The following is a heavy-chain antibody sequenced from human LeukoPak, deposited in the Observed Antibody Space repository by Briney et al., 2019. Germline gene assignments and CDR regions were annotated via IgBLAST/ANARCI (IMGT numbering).Heavy chain of an antibody. D-gene: IGHD3-22*01. J-gene: IGHJ4*02. CDR1: GGSFSGYY. CDR2: INHSGST. Sequence: KPSETLSLTCAVYGGSFSGYYWSWIRQPPGKGLEWIGEINHSGSTNYNPSLKSRVTISVDTSKNQFSLKLSSVTAADTAVYYCARGVYYDSSGYYQGLIDYWGQGTLVTVSS. CDR3: ARGVYYDSSGYYQGLIDY. V-gene: IGHV4-34*01.